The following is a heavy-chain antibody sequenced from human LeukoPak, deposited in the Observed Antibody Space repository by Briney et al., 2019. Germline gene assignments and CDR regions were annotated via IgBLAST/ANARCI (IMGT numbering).Heavy chain of an antibody. D-gene: IGHD7-27*01. Sequence: SETLSLTCTVSGVSISSYYWSWIRQPPAKGLEWIGYTHYRGNTNYNPSLKSRVTISLDTSKNQFSLKLSSVTAADTAVYYCARKTGTYYVDYWGQGTLVTVSS. J-gene: IGHJ4*02. CDR2: THYRGNT. V-gene: IGHV4-59*01. CDR1: GVSISSYY. CDR3: ARKTGTYYVDY.